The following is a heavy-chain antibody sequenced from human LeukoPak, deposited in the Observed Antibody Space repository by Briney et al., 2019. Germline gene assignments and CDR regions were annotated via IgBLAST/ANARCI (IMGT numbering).Heavy chain of an antibody. J-gene: IGHJ4*02. Sequence: SQTLSLTCTVSGGSISSGSYYWSWIRQPAGKGLEWIGRIYTSGSTNYNPSLKSRVTISVDTSKNQFSLKLSSVTAADTAVYYCARAPLYYYDSSGYFPPLFDYWGLGTLVTVSS. CDR1: GGSISSGSYY. D-gene: IGHD3-22*01. CDR2: IYTSGST. CDR3: ARAPLYYYDSSGYFPPLFDY. V-gene: IGHV4-61*02.